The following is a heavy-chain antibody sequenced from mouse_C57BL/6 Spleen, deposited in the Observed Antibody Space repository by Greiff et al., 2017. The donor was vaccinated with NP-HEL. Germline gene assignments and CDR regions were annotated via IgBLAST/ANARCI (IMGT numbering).Heavy chain of an antibody. CDR2: IYPGSGST. CDR1: GYTFTSYW. J-gene: IGHJ2*01. D-gene: IGHD1-1*01. Sequence: QVQLQQPGAELVKPGASVKMSCKASGYTFTSYWITWVKQRPGQGLEWIGDIYPGSGSTNYNAKFKSKATLTVDTSSSTAYMQLSSLTSEGSAVYYCARRTTVVAFDYWGQGTTLTVSS. CDR3: ARRTTVVAFDY. V-gene: IGHV1-55*01.